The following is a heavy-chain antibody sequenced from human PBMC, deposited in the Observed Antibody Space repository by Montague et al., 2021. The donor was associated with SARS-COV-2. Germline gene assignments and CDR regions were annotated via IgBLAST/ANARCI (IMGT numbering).Heavy chain of an antibody. V-gene: IGHV3-21*01. J-gene: IGHJ3*02. CDR3: ARGVEMATMGDAFDI. CDR2: ISSSSSYI. D-gene: IGHD5-24*01. Sequence: SLRLSCAASGFTFSSYSMNWVRQAPEKGLEWVSSISSSSSYIYYADSVKGRFTISRDNAKNSLYLQMNSLRAEDTAVYYCARGVEMATMGDAFDIWGQGTMVTVSS. CDR1: GFTFSSYS.